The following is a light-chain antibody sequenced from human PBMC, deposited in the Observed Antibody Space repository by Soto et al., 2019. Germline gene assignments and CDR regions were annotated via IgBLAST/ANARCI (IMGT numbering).Light chain of an antibody. J-gene: IGLJ2*01. Sequence: QSALTQAASVSGSPGQSITISCTGTSSDVGGYNYVSWYQQHSGKAPKLMIYDVSNRPSGVSNRFSGSKSGNTASLTISGLQAEDEADYYCSSYTSSSTLIFGGGTKLTVL. CDR2: DVS. V-gene: IGLV2-14*01. CDR3: SSYTSSSTLI. CDR1: SSDVGGYNY.